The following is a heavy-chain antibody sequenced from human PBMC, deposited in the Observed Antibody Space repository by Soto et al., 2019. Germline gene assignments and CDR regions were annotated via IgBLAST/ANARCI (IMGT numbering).Heavy chain of an antibody. CDR1: GDSISSADYY. Sequence: PSETLSLTCTASGDSISSADYYWSWIRQTPGKGLEWIGHIFYSGTTYYNPSLKSGLTISVDTSKNHFSLRLTSVTAADTAVYYCARDLWVEPELYYYGMDVWGQGTTVTVSS. J-gene: IGHJ6*02. CDR3: ARDLWVEPELYYYGMDV. D-gene: IGHD1-1*01. CDR2: IFYSGTT. V-gene: IGHV4-30-4*01.